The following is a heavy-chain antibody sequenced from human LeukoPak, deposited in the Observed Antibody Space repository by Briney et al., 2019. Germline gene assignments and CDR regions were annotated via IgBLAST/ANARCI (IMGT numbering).Heavy chain of an antibody. J-gene: IGHJ6*02. D-gene: IGHD3-3*01. CDR1: GGSISSSSYY. CDR3: ASSNYDFWSGWDYYGMDV. V-gene: IGHV4-39*01. Sequence: PSETLSLTCTVSGGSISSSSYYWGWIRQPPGKGLEWIGSIYYSGSTYYNPSLKSRATISVDTSKNQFSLKLSSVTAADTAVYYCASSNYDFWSGWDYYGMDVWGQGTTVTVSS. CDR2: IYYSGST.